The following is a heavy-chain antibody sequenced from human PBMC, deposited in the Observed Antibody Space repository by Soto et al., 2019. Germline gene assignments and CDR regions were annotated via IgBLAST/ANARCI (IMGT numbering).Heavy chain of an antibody. CDR3: ARDGFGNNHY. Sequence: GGSLRLSCAASGFTFSTYWMHWVRQAPGKGLVWVSRINSDGSSTSYADSVKGRFTISRDNAKNMLHLQMNSLRDEDTAVYYCARDGFGNNHYWCQGTLVTVSS. J-gene: IGHJ4*02. CDR1: GFTFSTYW. D-gene: IGHD3-10*01. V-gene: IGHV3-74*01. CDR2: INSDGSST.